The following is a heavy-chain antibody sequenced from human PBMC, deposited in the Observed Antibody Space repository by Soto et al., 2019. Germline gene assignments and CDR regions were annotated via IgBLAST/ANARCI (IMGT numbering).Heavy chain of an antibody. J-gene: IGHJ4*02. CDR1: GYTFASYA. V-gene: IGHV1-18*01. CDR2: ISAYNGNT. Sequence: QVQLVQSGAEVKKPGASVKVSCKASGYTFASYAISWMRQAPGQGLEWMGWISAYNGNTNYAQKLQGRVTMTTDTSTSTAYMALRSLGSGDTSVYYCARDPPPPDYWGQGTMVTVSS. CDR3: ARDPPPPDY.